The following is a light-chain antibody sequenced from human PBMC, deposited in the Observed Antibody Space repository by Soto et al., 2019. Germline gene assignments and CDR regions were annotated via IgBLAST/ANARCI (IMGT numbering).Light chain of an antibody. CDR2: LERSGSY. CDR3: ETWDSNTHTV. J-gene: IGLJ7*01. Sequence: QPVLTQSSSASASLGSSVKLTCTLSSGHNTYTIAWHQQQPGKAPRYLMKLERSGSYDKGSGVPDRFSGSSSRADRYLTISNLQSEDEADYYCETWDSNTHTVFGGGTQLTVL. V-gene: IGLV4-60*03. CDR1: SGHNTYT.